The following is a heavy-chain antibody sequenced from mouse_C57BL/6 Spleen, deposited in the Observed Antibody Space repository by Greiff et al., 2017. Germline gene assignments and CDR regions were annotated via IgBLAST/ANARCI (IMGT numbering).Heavy chain of an antibody. V-gene: IGHV14-1*01. CDR2: IDPEDGDT. CDR1: GFNITDYY. D-gene: IGHD2-3*01. CDR3: TTLDGYYSAWFAY. J-gene: IGHJ3*01. Sequence: VQLQQSGAELVRPGASVKLSCTASGFNITDYYMHWVKQRPEQGLEWIGRIDPEDGDTEYAPKFQGKATMTADTSSNTAYLQLSSLTSEDTAVYYCTTLDGYYSAWFAYWGQGTLVTVSA.